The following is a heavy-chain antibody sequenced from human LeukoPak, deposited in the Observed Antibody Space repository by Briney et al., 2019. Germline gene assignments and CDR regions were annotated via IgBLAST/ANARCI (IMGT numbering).Heavy chain of an antibody. CDR1: GGSISSSSYY. CDR2: IYYSGST. Sequence: SETLSLTCTVSGGSISSSSYYWGWIRQPPGKGLEWIGNIYYSGSTYNNPSLKSRVTISVDTSKNQFSLKLSSVTAADTAVYYCARGKWEPSNYFDYWGQGTLVTVSS. CDR3: ARGKWEPSNYFDY. V-gene: IGHV4-39*07. J-gene: IGHJ4*02. D-gene: IGHD1-26*01.